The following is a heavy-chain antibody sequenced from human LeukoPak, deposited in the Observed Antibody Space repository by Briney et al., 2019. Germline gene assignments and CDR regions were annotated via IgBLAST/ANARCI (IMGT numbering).Heavy chain of an antibody. CDR1: GGSISSYY. CDR2: IYYSGST. D-gene: IGHD2-2*01. V-gene: IGHV4-59*08. J-gene: IGHJ4*02. Sequence: SETLSLTCTVSGGSISSYYWSWIRQPPGKGLEWIGYIYYSGSTNYNPSLKSRVTISVDTSKNQFSLKLSSVTAADTAVYYCARGGGYCSSTSCYEEGNRIDYWGQGTLVTVSS. CDR3: ARGGGYCSSTSCYEEGNRIDY.